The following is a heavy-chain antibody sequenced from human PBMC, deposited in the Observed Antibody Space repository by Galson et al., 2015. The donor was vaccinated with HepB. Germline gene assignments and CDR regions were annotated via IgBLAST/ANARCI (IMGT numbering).Heavy chain of an antibody. D-gene: IGHD6-13*01. CDR1: GYTFTSYG. CDR3: ATVDSIAAAHGS. V-gene: IGHV1-18*01. J-gene: IGHJ5*02. Sequence: SVKVSCKASGYTFTSYGISWVRQAPGQGLEWMGWISAYNGNTNYAQKLQGRVTRTTDTSTSTAYMELRSLRSDDTAVYYCATVDSIAAAHGSWGQGTLVTVSS. CDR2: ISAYNGNT.